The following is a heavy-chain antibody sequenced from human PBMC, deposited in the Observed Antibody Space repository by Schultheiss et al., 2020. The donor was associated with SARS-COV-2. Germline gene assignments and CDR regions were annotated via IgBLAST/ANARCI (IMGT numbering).Heavy chain of an antibody. CDR2: ISSSGSTI. V-gene: IGHV3-48*03. CDR3: ARAVYGDYALDY. D-gene: IGHD4-17*01. Sequence: GGSLRLSCAASGFTFSSYEMNWVRQAPGKGLEWVSYISSSGSTIYYADSVKGRFTISRDNAKNSLYLQMNSLRAEDTAVYYCARAVYGDYALDYWGQGTLVTVSS. CDR1: GFTFSSYE. J-gene: IGHJ4*02.